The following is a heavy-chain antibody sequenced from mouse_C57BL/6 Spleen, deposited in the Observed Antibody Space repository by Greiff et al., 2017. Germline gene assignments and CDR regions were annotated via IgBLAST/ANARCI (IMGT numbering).Heavy chain of an antibody. Sequence: DVKLVESEGGLVQPGSSMKLSCTASGFTFSDYYIAWVRQVPEKGLEWVANINYDGSSTYSLDSLKSRFIISRDNAKNILYLQMSSLKSEDTATYYCARDRLYYFDYWAQGTTLTVSS. D-gene: IGHD3-2*02. CDR2: INYDGSST. CDR1: GFTFSDYY. J-gene: IGHJ2*01. V-gene: IGHV5-16*01. CDR3: ARDRLYYFDY.